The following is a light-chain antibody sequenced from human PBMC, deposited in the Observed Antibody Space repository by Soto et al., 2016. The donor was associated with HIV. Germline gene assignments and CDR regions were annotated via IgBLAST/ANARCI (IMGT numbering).Light chain of an antibody. J-gene: IGKJ2*01. V-gene: IGKV1-8*01. Sequence: AIRMTQSPSSISASTGDSVTFTCRASQDVATYVAWYQQKSGRSPKLLVYGASALHSGVPPRFSGNGSGTDFTLSISCLQSEDFGTYFCQQYSIYPQTFGQGTYMEIK. CDR3: QQYSIYPQT. CDR2: GAS. CDR1: QDVATY.